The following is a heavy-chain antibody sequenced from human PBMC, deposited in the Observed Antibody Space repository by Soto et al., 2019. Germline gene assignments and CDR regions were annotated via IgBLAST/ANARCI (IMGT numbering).Heavy chain of an antibody. J-gene: IGHJ4*02. V-gene: IGHV1-18*01. Sequence: ASVKVSCKASGYTFTSYGISWVRQAPGQGLEWMGWISAYNGNTNYAQKLQGRVTMTTDTSTSTAYMELRSLRSDDTAVYYCARDPPTIASAGREDYCGQGTLVTVSS. CDR3: ARDPPTIASAGREDY. CDR1: GYTFTSYG. D-gene: IGHD6-13*01. CDR2: ISAYNGNT.